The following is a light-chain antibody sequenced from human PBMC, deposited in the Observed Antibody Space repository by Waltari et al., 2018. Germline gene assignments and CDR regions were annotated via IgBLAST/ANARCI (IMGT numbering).Light chain of an antibody. CDR1: QSLNTY. Sequence: IQITQSPPSLSASVGDTLTLTCRASQSLNTYLNWYQQKPGKAPKLLIYDVSSLQSGVPSRFSGSGSGTDFTLTISSLQPEDFATYYCQQSYSTPRTFGHGTKVEI. V-gene: IGKV1-39*01. CDR2: DVS. J-gene: IGKJ1*01. CDR3: QQSYSTPRT.